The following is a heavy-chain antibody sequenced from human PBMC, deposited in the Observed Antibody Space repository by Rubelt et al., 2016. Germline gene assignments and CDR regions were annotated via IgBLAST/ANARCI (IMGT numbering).Heavy chain of an antibody. D-gene: IGHD1-26*01. CDR2: INPNSGGT. J-gene: IGHJ4*02. Sequence: QVQLVQSGAEVKKPGASVKVSCKASGYTFTGYYMHWVRQAPGQGLEWMGRINPNSGGTNYAQKFKGGVAITRETAIRTADMGLGRLRSDDTAVYYWARRGFSGSSLDYWGQGTLVTVSA. CDR3: ARRGFSGSSLDY. CDR1: GYTFTGYY. V-gene: IGHV1-2*06.